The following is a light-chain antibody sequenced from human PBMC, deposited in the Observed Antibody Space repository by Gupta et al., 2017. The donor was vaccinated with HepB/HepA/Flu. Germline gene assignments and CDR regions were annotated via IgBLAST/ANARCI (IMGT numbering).Light chain of an antibody. Sequence: DIQMTQSPSTLSASVGDRVTITCRASQNIDTWLAWYQQKAGKAPNLLIYKASTLESGVPSTFSGSGSGTEFTLTISSLQPNDFATYYCQQDSDYPCTFGQGTXLEIK. V-gene: IGKV1-5*03. CDR1: QNIDTW. J-gene: IGKJ2*02. CDR3: QQDSDYPCT. CDR2: KAS.